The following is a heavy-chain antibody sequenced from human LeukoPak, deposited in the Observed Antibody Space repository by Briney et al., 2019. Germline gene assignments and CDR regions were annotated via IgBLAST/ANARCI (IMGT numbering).Heavy chain of an antibody. CDR3: ARAPGGTMVLDY. CDR1: GFTFSSYI. V-gene: IGHV3-21*06. Sequence: GRSLRLSCAPSGFTFSSYIMNWVRRAPGKWLEWVSSITSRSTYIYYADSVKGRFTISRDKAKNTLYLQMNSLRAEDKALYYCARAPGGTMVLDYWGQGTLVTVSS. J-gene: IGHJ4*02. D-gene: IGHD3-10*01. CDR2: ITSRSTYI.